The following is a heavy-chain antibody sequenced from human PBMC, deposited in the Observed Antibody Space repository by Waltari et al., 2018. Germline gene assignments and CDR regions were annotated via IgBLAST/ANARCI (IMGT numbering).Heavy chain of an antibody. Sequence: QVQLQQWGAGLLKPSETMSLTCAVYGGSFSGYYWSWIRQPPGKGLEWIGEINHRGSTNYNPSLKSRVTISVDTSKNQFSLKLSSVTAADTAVYYCAISGGGSSSWYFDYWGQGTLVTVSS. CDR3: AISGGGSSSWYFDY. V-gene: IGHV4-34*01. J-gene: IGHJ4*02. CDR1: GGSFSGYY. D-gene: IGHD6-13*01. CDR2: INHRGST.